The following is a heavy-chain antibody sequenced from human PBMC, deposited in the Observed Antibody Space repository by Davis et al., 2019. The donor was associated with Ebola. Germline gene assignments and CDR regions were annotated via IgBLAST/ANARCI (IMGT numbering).Heavy chain of an antibody. CDR1: GVSISSSHW. J-gene: IGHJ4*02. D-gene: IGHD4-11*01. CDR3: ARGDYNNHIDY. Sequence: PSETLSLTCAVSGVSISSSHWWAWVRQPPGKRPEWTGEMYHTGSINDNPSLKSQVTISLDKSKNQFSLNLTSVTAADTAVYYCARGDYNNHIDYWGQGTLVTVSS. V-gene: IGHV4-4*02. CDR2: MYHTGSI.